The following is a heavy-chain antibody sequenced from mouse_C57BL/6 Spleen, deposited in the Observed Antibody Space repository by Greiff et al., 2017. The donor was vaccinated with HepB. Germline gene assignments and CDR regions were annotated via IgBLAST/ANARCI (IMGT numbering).Heavy chain of an antibody. D-gene: IGHD1-1*01. CDR3: ARSSIYYYGSSFLYYAMDY. Sequence: QVQLQQPGAELVRPGTSVKLSCKASGYTFTSYWMHWVKQRPGQGLEWIGVIDPSDSYTNYNQKFKGKATLTVDTSSSTAYMQLSSLTSEDSAVYYCARSSIYYYGSSFLYYAMDYWGQGTSVTVSS. J-gene: IGHJ4*01. CDR2: IDPSDSYT. CDR1: GYTFTSYW. V-gene: IGHV1-59*01.